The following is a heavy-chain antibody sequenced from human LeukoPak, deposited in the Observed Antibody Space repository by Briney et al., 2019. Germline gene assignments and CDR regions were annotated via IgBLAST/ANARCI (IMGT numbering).Heavy chain of an antibody. J-gene: IGHJ6*03. Sequence: GASLQISCKGSGSFFTSYWIGWVRQLPGKGLEWMGIIYPGDSDTRYSPSFQGQVTISADKTISTAYLQWSSLKASDTAMYYCERHRITMVRGVIIPYYYYYMDVWGKGTTVTVSS. CDR1: GSFFTSYW. D-gene: IGHD3-10*01. CDR3: ERHRITMVRGVIIPYYYYYMDV. V-gene: IGHV5-51*01. CDR2: IYPGDSDT.